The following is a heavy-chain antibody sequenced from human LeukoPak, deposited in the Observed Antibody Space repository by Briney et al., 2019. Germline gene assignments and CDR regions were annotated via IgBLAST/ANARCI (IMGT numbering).Heavy chain of an antibody. CDR1: GYTFTSYD. V-gene: IGHV1-8*01. D-gene: IGHD3-16*02. J-gene: IGHJ4*02. CDR3: ARGGYYDYVRGSYRYAYYFDY. CDR2: MNPNSGNT. Sequence: GASVKVSCKASGYTFTSYDINWVRQATGQGLEWMGWMNPNSGNTGYAQKFQGRVTMTRNTSISTAYMELSSLRSEDTAVYYCARGGYYDYVRGSYRYAYYFDYWGQGTLVTVSA.